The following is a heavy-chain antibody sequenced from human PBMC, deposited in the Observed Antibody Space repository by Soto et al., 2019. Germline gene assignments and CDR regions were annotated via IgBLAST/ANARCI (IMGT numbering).Heavy chain of an antibody. CDR1: GGSISSSSYY. CDR2: IYYSGST. Sequence: QLQLQESGPGLVKPSETLSLTCTVSGGSISSSSYYWGWIRQPPGKGLEWIGSIYYSGSTYYNPSLKSRVTISVDTSKNQFSLKLSSVTAADTAVYYCASMGVPYYYDSSGYYYDARDYWGQGTLVTVSS. V-gene: IGHV4-39*01. D-gene: IGHD3-22*01. J-gene: IGHJ4*02. CDR3: ASMGVPYYYDSSGYYYDARDY.